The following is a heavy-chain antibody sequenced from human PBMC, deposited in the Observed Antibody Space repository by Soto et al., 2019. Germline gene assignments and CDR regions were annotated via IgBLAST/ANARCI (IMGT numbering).Heavy chain of an antibody. CDR2: IYYRGST. D-gene: IGHD5-12*01. J-gene: IGHJ4*02. V-gene: IGHV4-31*03. CDR3: AIENAIVATIFDY. Sequence: QVQLQESGPGLVKPSHTLSLTCTVSGGSISSGGYYWSWIRQHPGKGLEWIGYIYYRGSTYYHPSLKSRVTMSVDTSKNQFSLKLSSVAAADAAVYYCAIENAIVATIFDYWGQGTLVTVSS. CDR1: GGSISSGGYY.